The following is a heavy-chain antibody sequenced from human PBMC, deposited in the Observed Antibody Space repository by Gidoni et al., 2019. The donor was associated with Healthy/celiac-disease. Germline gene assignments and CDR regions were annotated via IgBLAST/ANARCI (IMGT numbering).Heavy chain of an antibody. CDR2: INPNSGGT. J-gene: IGHJ4*02. V-gene: IGHV1-2*02. D-gene: IGHD2-15*01. CDR3: ARDSRYCSGGSCYSVSDY. Sequence: QVQLVQSGAEVKKPGASVKVSCTASGYTFTGYYMHWVRQAPGQGLEWMGWINPNSGGTNYAQKFQGRVTMTRDTSISTAYMELSRLRSDDTAVYYCARDSRYCSGGSCYSVSDYWGQGTLVTVSS. CDR1: GYTFTGYY.